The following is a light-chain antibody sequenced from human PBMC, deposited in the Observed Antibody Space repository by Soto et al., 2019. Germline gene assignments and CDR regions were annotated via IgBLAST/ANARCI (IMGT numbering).Light chain of an antibody. CDR1: QSISSN. CDR2: GAS. V-gene: IGKV3-15*01. CDR3: QQYDSWPPLFT. J-gene: IGKJ3*01. Sequence: EIVMTQSPATLSVSPGERATLSCRASQSISSNLSWYQQRHGQAPRLLVYGASTRATGIPARFSGSGSGTEFTLTISRLQYEDFAVYYCQQYDSWPPLFTFGPGTKGDLK.